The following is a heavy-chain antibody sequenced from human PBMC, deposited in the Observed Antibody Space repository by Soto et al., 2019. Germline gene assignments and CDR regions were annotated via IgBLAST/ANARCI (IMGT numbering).Heavy chain of an antibody. J-gene: IGHJ4*02. CDR3: ARGRYGDY. V-gene: IGHV1-18*01. CDR1: GYTFTSYG. Sequence: QGHLGQAGAEVKKPGASVKVSCKGSGYTFTSYGITWVRQAPGQGLEWRGWISAHNGNTDYAQKLQGRVTVTRDTSTSTAYMELRSLRSDDTAVYYCARGRYGDYWGQGALVTVSS. D-gene: IGHD1-1*01. CDR2: ISAHNGNT.